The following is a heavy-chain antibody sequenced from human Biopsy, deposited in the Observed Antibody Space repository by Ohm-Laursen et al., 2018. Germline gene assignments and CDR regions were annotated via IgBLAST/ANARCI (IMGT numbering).Heavy chain of an antibody. D-gene: IGHD3-3*01. CDR3: ARISITRLLDY. V-gene: IGHV1-18*01. CDR1: GYNFNSYG. J-gene: IGHJ4*02. Sequence: ASVKVSCKASGYNFNSYGISWVRQAPGQGLEWMGRTSGYNGNTLYAQKFQHRVTMTTDTSTSTAYMELRSLTPDDAAVYYCARISITRLLDYWGQGTLVTVSS. CDR2: TSGYNGNT.